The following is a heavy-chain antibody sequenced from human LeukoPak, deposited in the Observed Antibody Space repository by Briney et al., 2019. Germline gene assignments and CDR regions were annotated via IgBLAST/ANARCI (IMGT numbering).Heavy chain of an antibody. CDR1: GFSVSGYW. Sequence: GGSLRLSCAVSGFSVSGYWMTWVRQAPGKGLEWVANIKQDGSEKNYVDSVKGRSTISRDNAENSLFLQMNSLRVEDTAVYYCAREWQGGIAAAGTRIEGDYWGQGTLVAVYS. J-gene: IGHJ4*02. CDR3: AREWQGGIAAAGTRIEGDY. D-gene: IGHD6-13*01. V-gene: IGHV3-7*01. CDR2: IKQDGSEK.